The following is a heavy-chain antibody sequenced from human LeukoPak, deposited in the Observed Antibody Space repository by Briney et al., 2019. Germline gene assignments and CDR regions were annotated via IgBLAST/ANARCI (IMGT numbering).Heavy chain of an antibody. CDR1: GFTFGDYA. CDR3: TRADSSGYYYAYYYYGMDV. CDR2: IRSKAYGGTT. V-gene: IGHV3-49*03. Sequence: GGSLRLSCTASGFTFGDYAMSWFRQAPGKGLEWVGFIRSKAYGGTTEYAASVKGRFTISRDDSKSIAYLQMNSLKTEDTAAYYCTRADSSGYYYAYYYYGMDVWGQGTTVTVSS. D-gene: IGHD3-22*01. J-gene: IGHJ6*02.